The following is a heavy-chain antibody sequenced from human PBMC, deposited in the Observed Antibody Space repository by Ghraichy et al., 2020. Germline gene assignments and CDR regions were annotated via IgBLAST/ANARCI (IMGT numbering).Heavy chain of an antibody. D-gene: IGHD2-8*01. Sequence: SETLSLTCAYYGGSFSGNSCTLLGQLSGLGLERIGEINHSGSTNYNPSLKSRVTISVDTSKNQFSLKLSSVTAADTAVYYCARQAFRPRFVLMLYAAYYFDSWGQGTLVTVSS. V-gene: IGHV4-34*01. CDR3: ARQAFRPRFVLMLYAAYYFDS. CDR1: GGSFSGNS. CDR2: INHSGST. J-gene: IGHJ4*02.